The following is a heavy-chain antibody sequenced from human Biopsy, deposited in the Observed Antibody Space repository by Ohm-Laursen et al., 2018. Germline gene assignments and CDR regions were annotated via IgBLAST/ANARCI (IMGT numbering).Heavy chain of an antibody. J-gene: IGHJ4*02. CDR3: ALQSVAQMKNFDY. D-gene: IGHD6-19*01. CDR1: GGNLRSYG. Sequence: ASVKVSCKASGGNLRSYGISWVRQAPGLGLEWLGWISPKSGDTNYAHKFQGNITMTRDTSMSTAYMEMSRLRCDDTAVYYCALQSVAQMKNFDYWGQGTLVTVSS. CDR2: ISPKSGDT. V-gene: IGHV1-2*02.